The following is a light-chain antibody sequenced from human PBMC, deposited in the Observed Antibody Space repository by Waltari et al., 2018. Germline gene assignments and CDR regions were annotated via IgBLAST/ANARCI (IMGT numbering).Light chain of an antibody. CDR1: SSNIGSNY. CDR2: RND. CDR3: AAWDDSLREV. Sequence: QSVLTQPPSASGTPGQRVTISCSGSSSNIGSNYVYWYQQLPGTAPKLLIYRNDRRASGVPDRFLGSKAGTSASLAISGLRSEDEANYYCAAWDDSLREVFGGGTRLTVL. V-gene: IGLV1-47*01. J-gene: IGLJ3*02.